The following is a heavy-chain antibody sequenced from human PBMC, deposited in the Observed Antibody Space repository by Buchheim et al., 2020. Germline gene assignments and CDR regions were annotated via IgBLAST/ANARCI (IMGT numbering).Heavy chain of an antibody. CDR2: IGGSGGNP. Sequence: EVQLLESGGGLVQPGGSLRLSCAASGFTFYSYAMSWVRQAPGKGLEWVSGIGGSGGNPYYADSVKGRFTISRDNSKNTLYLQMNSLGAEDTAVYYCAKDLNGYTGYDSSFDYWGQGTL. CDR3: AKDLNGYTGYDSSFDY. J-gene: IGHJ4*02. V-gene: IGHV3-23*01. D-gene: IGHD5-12*01. CDR1: GFTFYSYA.